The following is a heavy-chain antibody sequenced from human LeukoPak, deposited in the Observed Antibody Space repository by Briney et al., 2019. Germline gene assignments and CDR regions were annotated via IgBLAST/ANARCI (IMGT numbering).Heavy chain of an antibody. CDR1: GFTFSSYA. Sequence: PGGSLRLSCAASGFTFSSYAMSWVRQPPGKGLEWVSAISGSGGSTYYADSVKGRFTISRDNSKNTLYLQMNSLRAEVTAAYYCAKGTDIVVVASGWDYWGQGTQVTVSS. V-gene: IGHV3-23*01. CDR3: AKGTDIVVVASGWDY. D-gene: IGHD2-15*01. J-gene: IGHJ4*02. CDR2: ISGSGGST.